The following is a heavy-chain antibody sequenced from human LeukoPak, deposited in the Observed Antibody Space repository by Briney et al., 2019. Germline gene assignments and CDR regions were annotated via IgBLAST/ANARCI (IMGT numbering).Heavy chain of an antibody. CDR1: GFTFSRNG. J-gene: IGHJ4*02. CDR3: ARDCARRGGTCYSVDY. V-gene: IGHV3-23*01. D-gene: IGHD2-15*01. Sequence: GGSLRLSCAASGFTFSRNGMTWVRQAPGKGLEWVSAISGSGGNTYYADSVKGRFTISRDNSKNTLYLQMNSLRAEDTAVYYCARDCARRGGTCYSVDYWGQGTLVTVSS. CDR2: ISGSGGNT.